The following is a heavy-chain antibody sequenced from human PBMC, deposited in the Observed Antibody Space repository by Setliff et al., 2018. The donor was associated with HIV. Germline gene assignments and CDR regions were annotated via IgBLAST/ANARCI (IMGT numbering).Heavy chain of an antibody. V-gene: IGHV1-3*04. Sequence: ASVKVSCKAFGYTFSTNAIHWVRQAPGQRLEWMGYINTGDDNTRYSEKFQGRVTTTRDTSANTAYMELSSLRSEDTAVYYCARGSCSGCYLSDYWGLGTLVTVSS. CDR3: ARGSCSGCYLSDY. J-gene: IGHJ4*02. CDR2: INTGDDNT. CDR1: GYTFSTNA. D-gene: IGHD6-19*01.